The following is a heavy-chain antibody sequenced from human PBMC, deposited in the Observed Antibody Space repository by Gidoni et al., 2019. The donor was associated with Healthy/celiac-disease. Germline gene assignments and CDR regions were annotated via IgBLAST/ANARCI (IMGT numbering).Heavy chain of an antibody. CDR3: ARVPPLTVLGAVGAFDI. CDR2: IITIFCTA. Sequence: QVQLVQSGAAVKKPGSSVKVSCKASGGTFSSYAISWVRQAPGQGLELMGGIITIFCTANYAQKFQGRVTITADESTSTAYMELSSLRSEDTAVYYCARVPPLTVLGAVGAFDIWGQGTMVTVSS. CDR1: GGTFSSYA. J-gene: IGHJ3*02. V-gene: IGHV1-69*01. D-gene: IGHD4-17*01.